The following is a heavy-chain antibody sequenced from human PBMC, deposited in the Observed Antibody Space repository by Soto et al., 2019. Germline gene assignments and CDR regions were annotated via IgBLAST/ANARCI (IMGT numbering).Heavy chain of an antibody. CDR3: ARDRHPYYYYYGMDV. V-gene: IGHV3-33*01. CDR1: GFTFSSYG. CDR2: IWYDGSNK. Sequence: GGSLRLSCAASGFTFSSYGMHWVRQAPGKGLEWVAVIWYDGSNKYYADSVKGRFTISRDNSKNTLYLQMNSLRAEDTAVYYCARDRHPYYYYYGMDVWGQGTTVTVSS. J-gene: IGHJ6*02.